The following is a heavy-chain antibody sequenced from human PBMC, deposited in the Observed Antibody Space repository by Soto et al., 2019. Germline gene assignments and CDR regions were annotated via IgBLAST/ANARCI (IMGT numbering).Heavy chain of an antibody. V-gene: IGHV3-33*01. CDR2: IWYDGSNK. CDR3: ARDRVNYDSSGYQYYFDY. J-gene: IGHJ4*02. Sequence: QVQLVESGGGVVQPGRSLRLSCAASGFTFSSYGMHWVRQAPGKGLEWVAVIWYDGSNKYYADSVKGRFTISRDNSKNTLYLQMNSVRAEDTAVYYCARDRVNYDSSGYQYYFDYWGQGTLVTVSS. CDR1: GFTFSSYG. D-gene: IGHD3-22*01.